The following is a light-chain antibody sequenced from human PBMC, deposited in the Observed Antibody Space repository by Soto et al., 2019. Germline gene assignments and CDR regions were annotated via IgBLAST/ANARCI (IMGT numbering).Light chain of an antibody. Sequence: EIVLTQSPGTLSLSPGETATLSCRASQTIGRTYLAWYQQKPGQAPRLLIFGTSSRATGIPDGFSGSGSGTDFTLSINRLESEDFAVYYCQQYASSPLLTFGGGTKVDIK. J-gene: IGKJ4*01. CDR3: QQYASSPLLT. CDR2: GTS. CDR1: QTIGRTY. V-gene: IGKV3-20*01.